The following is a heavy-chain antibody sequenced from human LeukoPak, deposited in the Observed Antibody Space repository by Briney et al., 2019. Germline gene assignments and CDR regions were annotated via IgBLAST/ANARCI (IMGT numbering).Heavy chain of an antibody. J-gene: IGHJ4*02. CDR2: IIPIFGTA. CDR1: RGTFSSYA. V-gene: IGHV1-69*05. CDR3: ARAGGGSSSSLGSFDY. D-gene: IGHD6-6*01. Sequence: GSSVKVSCKASRGTFSSYAISWVRQAPGQGLEWMGGIIPIFGTANYAQKFQGRVTITTDESTSTAYMELSSLRSEDTAVYYCARAGGGSSSSLGSFDYWGQGTLVTVSS.